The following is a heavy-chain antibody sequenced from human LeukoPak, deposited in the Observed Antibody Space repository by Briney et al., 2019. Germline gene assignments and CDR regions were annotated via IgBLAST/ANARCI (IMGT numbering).Heavy chain of an antibody. CDR3: ARDNSVGDNGWWFGP. J-gene: IGHJ5*02. D-gene: IGHD1-26*01. V-gene: IGHV1-46*01. CDR2: INPTGGST. CDR1: GYTFTSYY. Sequence: ASVKVSCKASGYTFTSYYMHWVRQAPGQGLEWMGLINPTGGSTGYAQKFQGRVTMTRDMSTSTDYMELSSLRSEDTAIYYCARDNSVGDNGWWFGPWGQGTLVTVSS.